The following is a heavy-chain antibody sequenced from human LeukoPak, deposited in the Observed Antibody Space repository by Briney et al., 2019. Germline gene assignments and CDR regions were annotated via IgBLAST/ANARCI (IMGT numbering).Heavy chain of an antibody. CDR2: IYYSGST. CDR1: GGSISSGDYY. CDR3: ASEGYYDSSGYNGAFDI. Sequence: KSSQTLSLTCTVSGGSISSGDYYWSWIRQPPGEGLEWIGYIYYSGSTYYNPSLKSRVTISVDTSKNQFSLKLSSVTAADTAVYYCASEGYYDSSGYNGAFDIWGQGTMVTVSS. J-gene: IGHJ3*02. D-gene: IGHD3-22*01. V-gene: IGHV4-30-4*08.